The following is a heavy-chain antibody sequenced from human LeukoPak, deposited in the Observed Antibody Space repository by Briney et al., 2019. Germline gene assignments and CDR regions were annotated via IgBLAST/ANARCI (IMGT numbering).Heavy chain of an antibody. CDR2: ISYDGSNK. V-gene: IGHV3-30*03. D-gene: IGHD4-17*01. Sequence: GRSLRLSCAASGFTFSSYGMHWVRQAPGKGLEWVAVISYDGSNKYYADSVKGRFTISRDNSRNTLYLQMNSLRAEDTAVYYCARGYPTATTHFDYWGQGTLVTVSS. CDR1: GFTFSSYG. CDR3: ARGYPTATTHFDY. J-gene: IGHJ4*02.